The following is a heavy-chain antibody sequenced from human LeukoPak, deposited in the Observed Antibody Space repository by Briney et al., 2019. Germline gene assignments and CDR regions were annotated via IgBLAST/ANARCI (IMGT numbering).Heavy chain of an antibody. CDR3: ARHYGAYPPFDY. Sequence: SETLSLTCTVSGGSISSYYWSWIRQPPGRGLEWIGYIYYSGSTNYNPSLKSRVTISVDTSKNQFSLKLSSVTAADTAVYYCARHYGAYPPFDYWGQGTLVTVSS. CDR2: IYYSGST. D-gene: IGHD4-17*01. V-gene: IGHV4-59*01. CDR1: GGSISSYY. J-gene: IGHJ4*02.